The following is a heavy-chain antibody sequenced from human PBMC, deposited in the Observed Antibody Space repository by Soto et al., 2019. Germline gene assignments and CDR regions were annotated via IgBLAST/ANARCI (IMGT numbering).Heavy chain of an antibody. CDR2: IIPIFGTA. Sequence: SVKVPCKASGGTFSSYAISWVRQAPGQGLEWMGGIIPIFGTANYAQKFQGRVTITADESTSTAYMELSSLRSEDTAVYYCARGSNYVSYYYYGMDVWGQGTTVTVSS. V-gene: IGHV1-69*13. J-gene: IGHJ6*02. CDR1: GGTFSSYA. CDR3: ARGSNYVSYYYYGMDV. D-gene: IGHD4-4*01.